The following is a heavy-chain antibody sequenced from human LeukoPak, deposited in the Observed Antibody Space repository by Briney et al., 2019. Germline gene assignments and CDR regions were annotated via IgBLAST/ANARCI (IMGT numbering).Heavy chain of an antibody. D-gene: IGHD3-3*01. CDR1: GYTFTSYG. J-gene: IGHJ4*02. Sequence: ASVKVSCKSSGYTFTSYGIRWVRQAPGQGLEWMGWISAYNGNTNYAQKLQGRVTMTTDTSTSTAYMELRSLRSDDTAVYYCARETNYYDFWSGYDRGFDYWGQGTLVTVSS. V-gene: IGHV1-18*01. CDR3: ARETNYYDFWSGYDRGFDY. CDR2: ISAYNGNT.